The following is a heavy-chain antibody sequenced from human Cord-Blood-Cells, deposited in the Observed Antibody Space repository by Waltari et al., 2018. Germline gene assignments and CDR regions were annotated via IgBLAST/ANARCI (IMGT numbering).Heavy chain of an antibody. J-gene: IGHJ5*02. V-gene: IGHV4-59*07. CDR1: AGSISGDY. D-gene: IGHD2-15*01. CDR2: IYYSGST. Sequence: QVQLQESGQGLVKPSDNLSLTGTVSAGSISGDYWSWLRRPPGKGLEWIGYIYYSGSTNYNPSLKSRVTISVDTSKNQFSLKLSSVTAADTAVYYCARGGIYCSGGSCYSWFDPWGQGTLVTVSS. CDR3: ARGGIYCSGGSCYSWFDP.